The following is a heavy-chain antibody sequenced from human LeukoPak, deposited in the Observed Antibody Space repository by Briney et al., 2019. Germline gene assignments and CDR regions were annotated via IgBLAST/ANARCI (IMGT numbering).Heavy chain of an antibody. V-gene: IGHV4-4*07. D-gene: IGHD2-15*01. CDR1: GGSISGYY. Sequence: PSETLSHTCIVSGGSISGYYWSWIRQPAGKGLEWIGHMDTSGHTNYNSSLMSRVTMSVDTSKNQFSLRLTSVTAADTAVYYCARHWSHSVAQFGRSYWFDPWGQGTLVTVSS. CDR3: ARHWSHSVAQFGRSYWFDP. J-gene: IGHJ5*02. CDR2: MDTSGHT.